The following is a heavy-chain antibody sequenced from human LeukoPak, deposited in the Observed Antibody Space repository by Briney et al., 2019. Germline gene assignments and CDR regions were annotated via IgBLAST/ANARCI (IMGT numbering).Heavy chain of an antibody. CDR1: GYSISSGYY. CDR2: IYHSGST. J-gene: IGHJ5*02. V-gene: IGHV4-38-2*01. CDR3: ARPVYGSSAGNWFDP. D-gene: IGHD1-26*01. Sequence: SENLSLTRAVSGYSISSGYYWGWIRQPPGKGLEWIGSIYHSGSTYYNPSLKSRVTISVDTSKNQFSLKLSSVTAADTAVYYCARPVYGSSAGNWFDPWGQGTLVTVSS.